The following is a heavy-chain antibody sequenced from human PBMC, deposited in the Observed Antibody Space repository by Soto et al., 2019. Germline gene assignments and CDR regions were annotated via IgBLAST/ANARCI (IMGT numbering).Heavy chain of an antibody. J-gene: IGHJ3*02. V-gene: IGHV3-30*18. Sequence: GGSLRLSCAASGFTFSSYGMHWVRQAPGKGLEWVAVISYDGSNKYYADSVKGRFTISRDNSKNTLYLQMNSLGAEDTAVYYCAKDLDYGDYRSAFDIWGQGTMVTVSS. CDR1: GFTFSSYG. CDR2: ISYDGSNK. D-gene: IGHD4-17*01. CDR3: AKDLDYGDYRSAFDI.